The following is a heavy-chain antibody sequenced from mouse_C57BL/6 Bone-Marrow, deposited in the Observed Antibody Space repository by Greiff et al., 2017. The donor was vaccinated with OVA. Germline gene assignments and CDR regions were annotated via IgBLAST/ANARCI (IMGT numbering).Heavy chain of an antibody. CDR1: GYTFTNYL. D-gene: IGHD1-1*01. Sequence: VQLQQSGAELVRPGTSVKVSCKASGYTFTNYLIEWVKQRPGQGLEWIGVINPGSGGTNYNEKFKGKATLTADKSSSTAYMQLSSLTPEDSAVYFCARLDYYGSSPYYFDYWGQGTTLTVSS. V-gene: IGHV1-54*01. CDR2: INPGSGGT. J-gene: IGHJ2*01. CDR3: ARLDYYGSSPYYFDY.